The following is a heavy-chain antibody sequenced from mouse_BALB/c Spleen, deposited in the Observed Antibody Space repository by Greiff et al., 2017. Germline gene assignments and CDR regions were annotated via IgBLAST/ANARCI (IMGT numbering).Heavy chain of an antibody. CDR2: ISSGSSTI. J-gene: IGHJ2*01. CDR1: GFTISSFG. V-gene: IGHV5-17*02. Sequence: EVQGVESGGGLVQPGGSRKLSCAASGFTISSFGMHWVRQAPEKGLEWVAYISSGSSTIYYADTVKGRFTISRDNPKNTLFLQMTSLRSEDTAMYYCARNYFDNWGQGTTLTVSS. CDR3: ARNYFDN.